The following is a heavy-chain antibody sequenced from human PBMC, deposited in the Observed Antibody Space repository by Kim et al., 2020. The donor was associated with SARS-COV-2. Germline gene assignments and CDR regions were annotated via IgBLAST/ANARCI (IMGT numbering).Heavy chain of an antibody. J-gene: IGHJ4*02. CDR3: AREARFCGGRCYHFDY. D-gene: IGHD2-15*01. CDR1: GFTFSTYG. V-gene: IGHV3-48*02. CDR2: ISSSTSSI. Sequence: GGSLRLSCAASGFTFSTYGMSWVRLAPGKGLEWVSYISSSTSSIYYTDSVRGRVTISRDNAKNSLYLQMNSLRDEDTAVYYCAREARFCGGRCYHFDYWGQGTPVTVSS.